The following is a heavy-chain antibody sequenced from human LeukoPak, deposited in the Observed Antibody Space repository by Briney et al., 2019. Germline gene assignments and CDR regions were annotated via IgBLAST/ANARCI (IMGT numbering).Heavy chain of an antibody. D-gene: IGHD3-22*01. J-gene: IGHJ4*02. V-gene: IGHV4-30-4*08. CDR2: IYYSGST. Sequence: PSQTLSLTCTVSGGSLSSGDYYWSWIRQPPGKGLEWIGYIYYSGSTYYNPSLKSRVTISVDTSKNQFSLKLSSVTAADTAVYYCARKITYYYDSSGANFDYWGQGTLVTVSS. CDR1: GGSLSSGDYY. CDR3: ARKITYYYDSSGANFDY.